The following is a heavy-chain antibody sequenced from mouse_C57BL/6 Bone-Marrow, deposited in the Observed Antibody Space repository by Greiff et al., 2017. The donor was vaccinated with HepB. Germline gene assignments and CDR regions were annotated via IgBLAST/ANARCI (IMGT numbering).Heavy chain of an antibody. J-gene: IGHJ2*01. V-gene: IGHV1-4*01. Sequence: QVQLQQSGAELARPGASVKMSCKASGYTFTSYTMPWVKQRPGQGLEWIGYINPSSGYTKYNQKFKDKATLTADKSSSTAYMQLSSLTSEDSAVYYCARKGVDGSSYPDYWGQGTTLTVAS. CDR2: INPSSGYT. CDR1: GYTFTSYT. D-gene: IGHD1-1*01. CDR3: ARKGVDGSSYPDY.